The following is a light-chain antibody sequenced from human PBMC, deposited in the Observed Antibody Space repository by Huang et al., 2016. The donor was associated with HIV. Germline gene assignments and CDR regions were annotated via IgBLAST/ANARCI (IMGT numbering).Light chain of an antibody. CDR3: MQSLQTPLT. CDR2: LGS. CDR1: QSLLHNHGHNH. J-gene: IGKJ4*01. V-gene: IGKV2-28*01. Sequence: EIVMTQSPLSLSVTPGEPASISCRSSQSLLHNHGHNHLAWYLQKSRQSPQLLIYLGSNRASGVPDRFSGSGSGTDFTLNISRVEAEDAGVYYCMQSLQTPLTFGGGTKVEI.